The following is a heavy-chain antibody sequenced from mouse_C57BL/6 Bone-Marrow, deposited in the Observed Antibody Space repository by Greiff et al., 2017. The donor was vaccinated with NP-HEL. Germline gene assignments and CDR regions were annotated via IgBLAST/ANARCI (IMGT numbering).Heavy chain of an antibody. CDR3: AIYYAY. J-gene: IGHJ3*01. V-gene: IGHV5-17*01. D-gene: IGHD2-1*01. Sequence: EVQRVESGGGLVKPGGSLKLSCAASGFTFSDYGMHWVRQAPEKGLEWVAYISSGSSTIYYADTVKGRFTISRDNAKNTLFLQMTSQGAEDTAMYYCAIYYAYWGQGTLVTVSA. CDR2: ISSGSSTI. CDR1: GFTFSDYG.